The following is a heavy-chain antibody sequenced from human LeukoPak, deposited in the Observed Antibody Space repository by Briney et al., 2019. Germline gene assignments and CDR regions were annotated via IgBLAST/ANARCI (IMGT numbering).Heavy chain of an antibody. J-gene: IGHJ4*02. CDR3: ARESYIAAAGTFDY. CDR2: ISWNSGSI. D-gene: IGHD6-13*01. V-gene: IGHV3-9*01. CDR1: GFTFDDYA. Sequence: GGSLGLSCAASGFTFDDYAMPWVRQAPGKGLEWVSGISWNSGSIGYADSVKGRFTISRDNAKNSLYLQMNSLRAEDTALYYCARESYIAAAGTFDYWGQGTLVTVSS.